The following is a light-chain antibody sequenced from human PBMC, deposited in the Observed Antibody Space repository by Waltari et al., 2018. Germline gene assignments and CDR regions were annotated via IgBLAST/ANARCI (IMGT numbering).Light chain of an antibody. CDR2: DLT. V-gene: IGLV2-14*01. Sequence: QSVLTQPASVSGSPGKPITIPCTGTNSDIGSYSYVSWYQQYPGKAPKLIIYDLTERPSGVSTRFSGSKSGKTASLTISGLQADDEADYFCSSYTGRGTVIFGRGTMVTVL. CDR3: SSYTGRGTVI. J-gene: IGLJ2*01. CDR1: NSDIGSYSY.